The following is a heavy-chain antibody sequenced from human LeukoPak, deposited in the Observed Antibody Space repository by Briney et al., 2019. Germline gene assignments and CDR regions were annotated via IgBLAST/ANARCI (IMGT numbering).Heavy chain of an antibody. CDR1: GFTVSSNY. CDR3: ARGYYDSSGYYYVDLPTYYFDY. D-gene: IGHD3-22*01. V-gene: IGHV3-53*01. Sequence: PWGSLRLSCAASGFTVSSNYMSWVRQAPGKGLEWVSVIYCDGSTYYADSVKGRFTISRDNSKNTLYLQMNSLRAEDTAVYYCARGYYDSSGYYYVDLPTYYFDYWGQGTLVTVSS. J-gene: IGHJ4*02. CDR2: IYCDGST.